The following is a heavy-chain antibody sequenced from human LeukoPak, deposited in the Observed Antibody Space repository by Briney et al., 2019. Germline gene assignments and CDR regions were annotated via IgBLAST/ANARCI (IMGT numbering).Heavy chain of an antibody. J-gene: IGHJ4*02. CDR2: IYFGRGA. V-gene: IGHV4-39*07. Sequence: SETLSLTCTISGGSITSNDYYWGWIRQPPGKGLEYIGSIYFGRGAYYNPSLKSRVTISLDTSKNQFSLKLTSVTAADTAVYYCARVNARNFDYWGQGTLVTVSS. CDR3: ARVNARNFDY. CDR1: GGSITSNDYY.